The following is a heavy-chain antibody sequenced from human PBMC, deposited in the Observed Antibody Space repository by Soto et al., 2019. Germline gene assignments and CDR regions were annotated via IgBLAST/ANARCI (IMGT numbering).Heavy chain of an antibody. J-gene: IGHJ6*01. CDR2: ILNDGSNR. CDR3: ARDDEYSGNGMDG. V-gene: IGHV3-33*01. D-gene: IGHD3-10*01. CDR1: GFTFSNYG. Sequence: QVQLVESGGGVVQPGRSLRLSCAASGFTFSNYGMHWVRQAPGKGLEWVAVILNDGSNRYHADSVKDRFTISRDNSKNRLYLQITSLRADATAGYYCARDDEYSGNGMDGWGQGTRVTVSP.